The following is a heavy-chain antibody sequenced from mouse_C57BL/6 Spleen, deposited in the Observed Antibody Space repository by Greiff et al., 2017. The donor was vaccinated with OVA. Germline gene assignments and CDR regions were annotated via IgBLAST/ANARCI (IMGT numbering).Heavy chain of an antibody. Sequence: QVQLKQPGAELVKPGASVKLSCKASGYTFTSYWMQWVKQRPGQGLEWIGEIDPSDSYTNYNQKFKGKATLTVDTSSSTAYMQLSSLTSEDSAVDYCARWVRRAMDYWGQGTSVTVSS. CDR3: ARWVRRAMDY. V-gene: IGHV1-50*01. D-gene: IGHD2-14*01. J-gene: IGHJ4*01. CDR1: GYTFTSYW. CDR2: IDPSDSYT.